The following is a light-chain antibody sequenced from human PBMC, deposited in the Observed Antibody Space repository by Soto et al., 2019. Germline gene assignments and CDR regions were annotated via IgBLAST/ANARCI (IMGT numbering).Light chain of an antibody. V-gene: IGKV3-20*01. CDR1: QSVSSSY. CDR2: GAS. Sequence: IALTQSPGTLYLSPGERATLSCRASQSVSSSYLAWYQQKPGQAPRLLIYGASSRATGIPDRFSGSGSGTDFALTISRLEAEVFAVYYWQQYGSAPPVIFGGGTKVEIK. J-gene: IGKJ4*01. CDR3: QQYGSAPPVI.